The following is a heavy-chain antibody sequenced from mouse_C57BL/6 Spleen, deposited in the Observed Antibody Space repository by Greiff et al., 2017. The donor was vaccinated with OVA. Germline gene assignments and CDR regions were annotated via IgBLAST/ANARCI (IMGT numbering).Heavy chain of an antibody. CDR1: GIDFSRYW. CDR2: INPDSSTI. J-gene: IGHJ4*01. D-gene: IGHD2-1*01. CDR3: ASIYYGNYYAMDY. V-gene: IGHV4-1*01. Sequence: EVQLQESGGGLVQPGGSLKLSCAASGIDFSRYWMSWVRRAPGKGLEWIGEINPDSSTINYAPSLKDKFIISRDNAKNTLYLQMSKVRSEDTALYYCASIYYGNYYAMDYWGQGTSVTVSS.